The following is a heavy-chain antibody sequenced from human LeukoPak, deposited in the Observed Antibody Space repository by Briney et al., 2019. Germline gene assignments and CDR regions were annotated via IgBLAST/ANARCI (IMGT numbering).Heavy chain of an antibody. Sequence: GGSLGLSCAASGSTFSDYYMSWMRQAPGKGLEWVSYISSSGSSIYYADSVKGRFTLSRDNAKNSLYLQMNSLRAEDTAVYYCARARGSYSFDYWGQGTLVTVSS. J-gene: IGHJ4*02. CDR3: ARARGSYSFDY. D-gene: IGHD3-10*01. CDR2: ISSSGSSI. V-gene: IGHV3-11*01. CDR1: GSTFSDYY.